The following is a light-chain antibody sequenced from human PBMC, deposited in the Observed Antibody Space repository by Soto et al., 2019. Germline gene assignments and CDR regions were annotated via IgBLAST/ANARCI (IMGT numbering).Light chain of an antibody. Sequence: EIVMTQSPATLSLSPGERATLSCRASQSVGTNLAWYQQKPGQAPRLLIYDASTRATGLPARFSGRVSGAEFTLTISSLQSEDFAVYYCQQSYSTPFTFGLGTKLEIK. J-gene: IGKJ2*01. CDR1: QSVGTN. V-gene: IGKV3-15*01. CDR2: DAS. CDR3: QQSYSTPFT.